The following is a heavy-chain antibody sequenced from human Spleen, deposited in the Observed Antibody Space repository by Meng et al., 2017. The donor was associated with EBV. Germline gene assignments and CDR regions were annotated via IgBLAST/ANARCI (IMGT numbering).Heavy chain of an antibody. J-gene: IGHJ4*02. D-gene: IGHD3-22*01. CDR2: IHHSGTT. CDR3: ARGLGGHYPTMEY. V-gene: IGHV4-4*02. Sequence: AHWPESGPGVVKPSGNPSPASSVSGASIDSSDWWTWVRQAPGKGLEWIGEIHHSGTTNYNPSLESRVTISIDKSDNQFSLKLTSVTAADTAVYYCARGLGGHYPTMEYWGQGTLVTVSS. CDR1: GASIDSSDW.